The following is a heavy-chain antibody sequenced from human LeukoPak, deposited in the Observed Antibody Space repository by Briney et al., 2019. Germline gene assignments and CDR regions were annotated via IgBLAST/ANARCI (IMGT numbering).Heavy chain of an antibody. Sequence: GGSLRLSCAASGFTFSSYAMHWVRQAPGKGLEWVAVISYDGSNKYYADSVKGRFTISRDNSKNTLYLQMNSLRAEDTAVYYCARDHSYDSSGYYWDDDFDTWGQGTMVTVSS. D-gene: IGHD3-22*01. CDR1: GFTFSSYA. J-gene: IGHJ3*02. CDR3: ARDHSYDSSGYYWDDDFDT. CDR2: ISYDGSNK. V-gene: IGHV3-30-3*01.